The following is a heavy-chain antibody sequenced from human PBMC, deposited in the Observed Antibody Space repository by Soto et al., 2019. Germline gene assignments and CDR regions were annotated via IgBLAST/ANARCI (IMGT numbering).Heavy chain of an antibody. D-gene: IGHD6-13*01. CDR1: GGSISSSSYY. Sequence: TLSLTCTVSGGSISSSSYYWGWIRQPPGKGLEWIGSIYYSGSTYYNPSLKSRVTISVDTSKNQFSLKLSSVTAADTAVYYCARGGGSSSWYYFDYWGQGTLVTVSS. CDR3: ARGGGSSSWYYFDY. V-gene: IGHV4-39*01. J-gene: IGHJ4*02. CDR2: IYYSGST.